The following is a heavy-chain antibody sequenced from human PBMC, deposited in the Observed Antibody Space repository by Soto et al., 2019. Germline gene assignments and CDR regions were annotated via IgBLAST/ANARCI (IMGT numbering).Heavy chain of an antibody. CDR1: GFTFSS. J-gene: IGHJ6*02. CDR3: TKDGVAGYGMDV. Sequence: QVQLVESGGGVVQPGRSLRLSCAASGFTFSSMHWVRQAPGKGLEWVAIISYDGNNKYYLDSVKGRFTISRDNSKNTRYLQMNSLRAEDTAVYYCTKDGVAGYGMDVWGQGTTVNVSS. D-gene: IGHD6-19*01. CDR2: ISYDGNNK. V-gene: IGHV3-30*18.